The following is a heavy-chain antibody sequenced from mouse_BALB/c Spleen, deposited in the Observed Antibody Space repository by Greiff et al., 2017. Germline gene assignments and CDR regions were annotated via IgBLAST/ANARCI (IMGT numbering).Heavy chain of an antibody. CDR3: ARDGESYRGAMDD. Sequence: EVKLMESGGGLVKPGGSLKLSCAASGFTFSDYYMYWVRQTPEKRLEWVATISDGGSYTYYPDSVKGRFTISRDNAKNNLYLQMSSLKSEDTAMYYCARDGESYRGAMDDWGEGTSVTVSS. V-gene: IGHV5-4*02. CDR1: GFTFSDYY. CDR2: ISDGGSYT. J-gene: IGHJ4*01. D-gene: IGHD2-14*01.